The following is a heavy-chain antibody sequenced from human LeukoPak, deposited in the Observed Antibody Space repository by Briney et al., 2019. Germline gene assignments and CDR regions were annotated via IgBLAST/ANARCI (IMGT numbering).Heavy chain of an antibody. D-gene: IGHD3-10*01. CDR3: ARDLAKYYYGSGSSVY. V-gene: IGHV3-7*01. Sequence: GGSLRLSCAASGFTFSSYWMSWVRQAPGKGLEWVANIKQDGSEKYYVDSVKGRFTISRDNAKNSLYLQMNSLRAEDTAVYYCARDLAKYYYGSGSSVYWGQGTLVTVSS. CDR2: IKQDGSEK. CDR1: GFTFSSYW. J-gene: IGHJ4*02.